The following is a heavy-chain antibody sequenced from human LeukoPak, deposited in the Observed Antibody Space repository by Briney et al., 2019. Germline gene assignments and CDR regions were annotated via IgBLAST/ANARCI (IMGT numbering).Heavy chain of an antibody. J-gene: IGHJ4*02. CDR1: GFTFSTYW. D-gene: IGHD4-17*01. CDR3: ARVTRGDYSDDHYYFDY. CDR2: TNSDGRSI. V-gene: IGHV3-74*01. Sequence: GGSLRLSCAASGFTFSTYWMYWVRQAPGKGLVWVSRTNSDGRSISYADSVKGRFTLSRDNAKNTLYLQMNSLRAEDTGVYYCARVTRGDYSDDHYYFDYWGQGTLVTVSS.